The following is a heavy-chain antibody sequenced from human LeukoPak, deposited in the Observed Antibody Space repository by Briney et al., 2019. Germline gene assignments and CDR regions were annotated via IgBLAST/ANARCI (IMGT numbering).Heavy chain of an antibody. CDR3: ARDQGGTQYQGTFDY. CDR2: ISGSGGST. V-gene: IGHV3-23*01. Sequence: SGGSLRLSCAASGFTFSSYAMSWVRQAPGKGLEWVSAISGSGGSTYYADSVKGRFTISRDNSKNTLYLQMNSLRAEDTAVYYCARDQGGTQYQGTFDYWGQGTLVTVSS. D-gene: IGHD1-26*01. CDR1: GFTFSSYA. J-gene: IGHJ4*02.